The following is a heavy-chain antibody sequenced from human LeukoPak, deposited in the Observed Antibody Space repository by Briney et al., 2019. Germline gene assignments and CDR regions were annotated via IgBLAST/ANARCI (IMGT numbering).Heavy chain of an antibody. Sequence: GGPLRLSYAPSTLTTSSYSMNWVRQAPGKGLEWVSSISSSSSYIFYADSVKGRFTISRDNAKNSLYLQMNSLRAKDTAVSYCARRQTDYSSSGSEYWGQGTLGIVSS. CDR3: ARRQTDYSSSGSEY. CDR2: ISSSSSYI. V-gene: IGHV3-21*01. CDR1: TLTTSSYS. D-gene: IGHD6-6*01. J-gene: IGHJ4*02.